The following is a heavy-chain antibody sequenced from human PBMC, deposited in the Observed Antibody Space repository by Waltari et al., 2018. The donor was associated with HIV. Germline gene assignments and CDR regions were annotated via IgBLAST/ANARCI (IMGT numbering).Heavy chain of an antibody. J-gene: IGHJ4*02. CDR1: GFTFRRYS. CDR2: ISSSGSTI. Sequence: EVQLVESGGGLVQPGGSLRLSWAASGFTFRRYSMNWVRQAPGKGVEWVSYISSSGSTIYYADSVRGRFTISRDNAKNSLYLQLNSLRAEDTAVYYCARDYSGTYADFDYWGQGTLVTVSS. V-gene: IGHV3-48*01. D-gene: IGHD1-26*01. CDR3: ARDYSGTYADFDY.